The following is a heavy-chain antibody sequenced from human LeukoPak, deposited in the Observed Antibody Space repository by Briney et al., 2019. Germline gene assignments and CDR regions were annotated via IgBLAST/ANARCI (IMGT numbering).Heavy chain of an antibody. CDR1: GFTFGDYA. D-gene: IGHD3-22*01. CDR3: TRVTYYYDNSGYFHFDS. V-gene: IGHV3-49*04. CDR2: IRRKARGGTT. Sequence: PGGSLRLSCTPSGFTFGDYAMSWVRQAPGKGLEWVSFIRRKARGGTTEYAASVKGRFSSSRDDSKSIAYLQMNSLKTEDTAVYFCTRVTYYYDNSGYFHFDSWGQGSLVTVSS. J-gene: IGHJ4*02.